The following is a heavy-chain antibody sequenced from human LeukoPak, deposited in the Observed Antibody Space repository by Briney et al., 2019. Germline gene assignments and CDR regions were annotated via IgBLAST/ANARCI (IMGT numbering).Heavy chain of an antibody. CDR2: IYYDERT. D-gene: IGHD3-10*01. CDR3: ARDLQAFGDRLCWFDP. Sequence: PSETLSLTCALSGDSISTYYWSWIRQPPGKGLEWIGYIYYDERTDYNPSLKSRVTISVDTSKNQFSLKLTSVTAADTAVYYCARDLQAFGDRLCWFDPWGQGTLVTVSS. CDR1: GDSISTYY. J-gene: IGHJ5*02. V-gene: IGHV4-59*01.